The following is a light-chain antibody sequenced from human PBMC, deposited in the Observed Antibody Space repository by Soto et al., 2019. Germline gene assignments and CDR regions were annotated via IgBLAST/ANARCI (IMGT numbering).Light chain of an antibody. CDR3: SSYGSTSTRYV. CDR2: EVS. V-gene: IGLV2-14*01. CDR1: SSDVGGYHY. J-gene: IGLJ1*01. Sequence: QSVLTQPASVSGSPGQSITISCTGTSSDVGGYHYVSWYQQHPGKAPKLMIYEVSNRPSGVSNRFSASKSGNTASLTISGLQAGDEADYFCSSYGSTSTRYVVGTATKLTVL.